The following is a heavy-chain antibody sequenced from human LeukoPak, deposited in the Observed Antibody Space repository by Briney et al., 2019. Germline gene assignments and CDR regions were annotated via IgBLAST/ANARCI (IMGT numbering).Heavy chain of an antibody. D-gene: IGHD5-18*01. CDR1: GGTFSSYA. Sequence: SVKVSCKASGGTFSSYAISWVRQAPGQGLEWMGRIIPILGIANYAQKFQGRVTITADKSTSTAYMELSSLRSEDTAVYYCARSGGYSYGLDHWGQGTLVTVSS. J-gene: IGHJ4*02. CDR3: ARSGGYSYGLDH. V-gene: IGHV1-69*04. CDR2: IIPILGIA.